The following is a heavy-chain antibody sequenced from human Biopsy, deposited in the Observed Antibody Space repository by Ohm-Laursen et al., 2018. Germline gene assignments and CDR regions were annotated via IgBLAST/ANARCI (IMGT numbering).Heavy chain of an antibody. CDR1: GESFSGYY. J-gene: IGHJ4*02. CDR2: INHSGST. V-gene: IGHV4-34*01. D-gene: IGHD3-10*01. CDR3: ARHSFGSGRDF. Sequence: SETLSLTWAVYGESFSGYYWTWIRQPPGKGLEWIGEINHSGSTDYNPSLKSRVTISVDTSNNQFSLKLSSLTAADTAVYYCARHSFGSGRDFWGQGTLVTVSS.